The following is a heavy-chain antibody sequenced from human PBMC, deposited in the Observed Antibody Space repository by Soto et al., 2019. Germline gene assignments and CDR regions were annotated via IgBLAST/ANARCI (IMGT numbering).Heavy chain of an antibody. CDR3: AGIRSYAGRTIDY. J-gene: IGHJ4*02. D-gene: IGHD1-26*01. Sequence: SETLSLTCTVSGGSIISGYWSWIGQPPGMGLEGIGYISYSGNTNYNPSLKSRVTMSVDTPKNQFSLRLSSVTTADTAVYYFAGIRSYAGRTIDYWGQGTLVTVYS. CDR2: ISYSGNT. CDR1: GGSIISGY. V-gene: IGHV4-59*01.